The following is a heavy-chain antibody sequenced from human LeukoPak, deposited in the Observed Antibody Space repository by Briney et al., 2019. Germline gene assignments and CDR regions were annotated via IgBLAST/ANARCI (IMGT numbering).Heavy chain of an antibody. CDR2: IKEDGSEK. CDR1: GFTFSSYW. CDR3: ARVRSGYYYDY. Sequence: PGGSLRLSCAASGFTFSSYWMGWVRQAPGKGLEWVANIKEDGSEKYYVDSVKGRFTISRDNAKNALYLQMNSLRGEDTAMYYCARVRSGYYYDYWGQGTLVTVSS. J-gene: IGHJ4*02. V-gene: IGHV3-7*01. D-gene: IGHD3-3*01.